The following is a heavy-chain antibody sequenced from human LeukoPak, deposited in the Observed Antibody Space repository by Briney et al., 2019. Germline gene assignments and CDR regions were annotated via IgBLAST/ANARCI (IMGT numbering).Heavy chain of an antibody. V-gene: IGHV3-7*01. CDR1: GFTFSSYW. Sequence: PGGSLRLSCAASGFTFSSYWMSWLRQAPGKGLEWVANIEQDGSEKYYVDSVKGRFTISRDNAKNSLYLQMNSLRAEDTAVYYCASYYYDSHPEESRYYGMDVWGQGTTVTVSS. CDR2: IEQDGSEK. J-gene: IGHJ6*02. CDR3: ASYYYDSHPEESRYYGMDV. D-gene: IGHD3-22*01.